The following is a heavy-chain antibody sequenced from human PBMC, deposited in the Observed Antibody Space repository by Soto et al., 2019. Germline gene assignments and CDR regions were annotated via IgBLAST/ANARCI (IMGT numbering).Heavy chain of an antibody. CDR3: ARSLLGDHYDSDGLDN. Sequence: QVQLVQSGTEVKKPGSSVTVSCKASGGPYSKYSISWVRQAPGQGLEWMGRIIPIFDITNFAQRFQGRVTMTADKSTSSVYMDLSSLRSEDTAVYYCARSLLGDHYDSDGLDNWGQGTLVTVSS. CDR2: IIPIFDIT. V-gene: IGHV1-69*02. CDR1: GGPYSKYS. J-gene: IGHJ4*02. D-gene: IGHD3-22*01.